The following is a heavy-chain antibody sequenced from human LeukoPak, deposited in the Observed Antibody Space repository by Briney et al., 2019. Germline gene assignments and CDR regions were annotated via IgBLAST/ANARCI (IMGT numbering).Heavy chain of an antibody. CDR3: ARDLGYGDPFDY. CDR1: GGSISSYY. D-gene: IGHD4-17*01. J-gene: IGHJ4*02. Sequence: SKTLSLTCTVSGGSISSYYWNWIRQPPGKGLEWIGYVYYSGSTNYNPSLKSRVTISVDTSKNQFSLKLSSVTAADTAVYYCARDLGYGDPFDYWGQGTLVTVSS. V-gene: IGHV4-59*01. CDR2: VYYSGST.